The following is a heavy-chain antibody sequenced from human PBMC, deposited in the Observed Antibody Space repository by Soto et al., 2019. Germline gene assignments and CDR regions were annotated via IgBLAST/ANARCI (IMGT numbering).Heavy chain of an antibody. Sequence: SETLSLTCTVSGGSISSSSYYWGWIRQPPGKGLEWIGSIYYSGSTYYNPSLKSRVTISVDTSKNQFSLKLGSVTAADTAVYYCAGHILTGYYTSGSNWFDPWGQGTLVTVSS. CDR3: AGHILTGYYTSGSNWFDP. D-gene: IGHD3-9*01. V-gene: IGHV4-39*01. CDR2: IYYSGST. CDR1: GGSISSSSYY. J-gene: IGHJ5*02.